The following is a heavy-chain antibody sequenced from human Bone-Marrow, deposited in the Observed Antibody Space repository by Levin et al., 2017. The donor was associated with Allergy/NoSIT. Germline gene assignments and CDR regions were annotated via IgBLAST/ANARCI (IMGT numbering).Heavy chain of an antibody. J-gene: IGHJ4*02. CDR3: AKDRIAVAGTLDY. CDR1: GFTFDDYA. D-gene: IGHD6-19*01. Sequence: QTGGSLRLSCAASGFTFDDYAMHWVRQAPGKGLEWVSGISWNSGSIGYADSVKGRFTISRDNAKNSLYLQMNSLRAEDTALYYCAKDRIAVAGTLDYWGQGTLVTVSS. V-gene: IGHV3-9*01. CDR2: ISWNSGSI.